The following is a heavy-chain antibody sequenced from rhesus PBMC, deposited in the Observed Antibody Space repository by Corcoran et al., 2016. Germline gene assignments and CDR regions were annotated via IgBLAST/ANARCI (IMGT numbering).Heavy chain of an antibody. Sequence: EVQLVESGGGLVQPGGSLRLSCAASGFTFSSYGMHWVRQAPGKGLEWVAVISYDGSKKYYADSVNDRCTISRDNYKKMLYLQMNNLQLEDTAVYYCARDYDSGFDYWGQGVLVTVSS. CDR2: ISYDGSKK. J-gene: IGHJ4*01. D-gene: IGHD3-28*01. CDR3: ARDYDSGFDY. CDR1: GFTFSSYG. V-gene: IGHV3-54*02.